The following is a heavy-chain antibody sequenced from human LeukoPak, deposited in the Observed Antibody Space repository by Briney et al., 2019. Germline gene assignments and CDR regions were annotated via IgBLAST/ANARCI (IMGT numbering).Heavy chain of an antibody. CDR1: GFTFSSYA. D-gene: IGHD3-22*01. J-gene: IGHJ4*02. V-gene: IGHV3-23*01. Sequence: GGSLRLSCAASGFTFSSYAMSWVRQAPGKGLEWVSAISGSGGSTYYADSVKGRFTISRDNSKNTLYLLMNSLRAEDTAVYYCAKGGDYHDSSGYYDPFDYWGQGTLVTVSS. CDR3: AKGGDYHDSSGYYDPFDY. CDR2: ISGSGGST.